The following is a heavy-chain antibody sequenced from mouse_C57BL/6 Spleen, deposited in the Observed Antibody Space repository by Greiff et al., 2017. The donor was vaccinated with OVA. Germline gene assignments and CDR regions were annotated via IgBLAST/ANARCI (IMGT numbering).Heavy chain of an antibody. Sequence: EVNLVESGGGLVQPGGSLSLSCAASGFTFTDYYMSWVRQPPGKALEWLGFIRNKANGYTTEYSASVKGRFTISRDNSQSILYLQMNALRAEDSATYYCARGGRYFDYWGQGTTLTVSS. CDR3: ARGGRYFDY. V-gene: IGHV7-3*01. CDR1: GFTFTDYY. J-gene: IGHJ2*01. CDR2: IRNKANGYTT.